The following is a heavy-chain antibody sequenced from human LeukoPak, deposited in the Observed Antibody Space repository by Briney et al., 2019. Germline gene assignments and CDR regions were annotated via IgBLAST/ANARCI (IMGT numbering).Heavy chain of an antibody. CDR1: RFTFSSYW. CDR2: ISGSGGST. D-gene: IGHD5-12*01. J-gene: IGHJ4*02. V-gene: IGHV3-23*01. CDR3: AKGQVATPY. Sequence: GGSLRLSCAAPRFTFSSYWMSWVRQAPGKGLEWVSAISGSGGSTYYADSVKGRFTISRDNSKNTLYLQMNSLRAEDTAVYYCAKGQVATPYWGQGTLVTVSS.